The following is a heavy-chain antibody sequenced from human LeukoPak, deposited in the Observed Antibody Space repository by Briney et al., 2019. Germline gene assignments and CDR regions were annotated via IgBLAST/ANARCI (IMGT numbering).Heavy chain of an antibody. Sequence: ASVKVSCKVSGYTLTELSMHWVRQAPGKGLEWMGGFDPEDGETIYAQKFQGRVTMTEDTSTDTAYMELSSPRSEDTAVYYCATAPRLLWFGEYPLYYWGQGTLVTVSS. CDR3: ATAPRLLWFGEYPLYY. D-gene: IGHD3-10*01. CDR2: FDPEDGET. J-gene: IGHJ4*02. V-gene: IGHV1-24*01. CDR1: GYTLTELS.